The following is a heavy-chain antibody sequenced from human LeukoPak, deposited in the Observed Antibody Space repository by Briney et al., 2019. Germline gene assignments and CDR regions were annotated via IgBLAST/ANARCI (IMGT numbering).Heavy chain of an antibody. V-gene: IGHV3-48*01. CDR3: ARDWFGELI. CDR1: GFTFSTYS. D-gene: IGHD3-10*01. J-gene: IGHJ4*02. CDR2: IRHDSSDI. Sequence: GSLRLSCAVSGFTFSTYSMNWVRQAPRKGLEWISFIRHDSSDIYYADSVKGRFTISRDNARDSLYLQMNSLRAEDTAVYYCARDWFGELIWGQGTLVTVSS.